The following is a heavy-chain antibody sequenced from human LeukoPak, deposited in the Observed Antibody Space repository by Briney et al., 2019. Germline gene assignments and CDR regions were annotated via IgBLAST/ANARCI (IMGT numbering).Heavy chain of an antibody. Sequence: GGSLRLSCATSGFTFSGSAIHWVRQASGKGLEWVGRIRSKANSYATTDVASVRGRLSISRDDSKNTAYLQMNSLKTEDTAVYYCTRPSYDSSVSGVVYWGQGTLVTVSS. D-gene: IGHD3-22*01. CDR2: IRSKANSYAT. V-gene: IGHV3-73*01. J-gene: IGHJ4*02. CDR1: GFTFSGSA. CDR3: TRPSYDSSVSGVVY.